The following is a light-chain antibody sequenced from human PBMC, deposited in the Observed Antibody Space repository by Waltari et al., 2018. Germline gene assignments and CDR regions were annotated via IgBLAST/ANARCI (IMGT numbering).Light chain of an antibody. CDR2: EIS. CDR3: CSFAGYGIYV. J-gene: IGLJ1*01. Sequence: QSPLTQPASVSGSPAHSITFSCTAVNSTADNLHLFPWHQHHPGRNPRLLIYEISQRPSGISNRFSGSKSGNTASLTISGLQPEDEADYFCCSFAGYGIYVFGSGTQVSVL. V-gene: IGLV2-23*02. CDR1: NSTADNLHL.